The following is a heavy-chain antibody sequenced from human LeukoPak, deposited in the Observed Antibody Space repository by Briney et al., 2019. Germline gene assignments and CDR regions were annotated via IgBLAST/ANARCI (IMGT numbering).Heavy chain of an antibody. Sequence: GGSLRLSCAASGFTFSSYSMNWVRQAPGKGLEWVSSISSSSSYIYYADSVKGRFTISRDNAKNSLYLQMNSLRAEDTAVYYCARDLCSSTSCYAFDIWGQGTMVTVSS. J-gene: IGHJ3*02. CDR1: GFTFSSYS. D-gene: IGHD2-2*01. V-gene: IGHV3-21*01. CDR2: ISSSSSYI. CDR3: ARDLCSSTSCYAFDI.